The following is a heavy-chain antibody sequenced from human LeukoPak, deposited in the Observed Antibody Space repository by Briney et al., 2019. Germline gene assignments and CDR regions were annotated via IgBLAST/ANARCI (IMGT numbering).Heavy chain of an antibody. V-gene: IGHV1-2*02. CDR2: INPNSGGT. CDR3: ARGVGATQPPAFDI. D-gene: IGHD1-26*01. CDR1: GYTFTGYY. Sequence: ASVKVSCKASGYTFTGYYMHWVRQAPGQGLEWMGWINPNSGGTNYAQKFQGRVTMTRDTSISTAYMELSRLRSDDTAVYYCARGVGATQPPAFDIWGQGTMVTVSS. J-gene: IGHJ3*02.